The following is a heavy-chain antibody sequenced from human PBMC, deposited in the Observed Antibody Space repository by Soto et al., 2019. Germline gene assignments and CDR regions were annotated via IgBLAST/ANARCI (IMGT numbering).Heavy chain of an antibody. CDR3: ARGVDTAMGHFDY. CDR2: IYYSGST. J-gene: IGHJ4*02. V-gene: IGHV4-30-4*01. Sequence: QVQLQESGPGLVKPSQTLSLTCTVSGGSISSGDYYWSWIRQPPGKGLEWIGYIYYSGSTYYNPSLKSRVTISVDTAKNQFSLKLSCVTAADTAVCYCARGVDTAMGHFDYWGQGTLVTVSS. D-gene: IGHD5-18*01. CDR1: GGSISSGDYY.